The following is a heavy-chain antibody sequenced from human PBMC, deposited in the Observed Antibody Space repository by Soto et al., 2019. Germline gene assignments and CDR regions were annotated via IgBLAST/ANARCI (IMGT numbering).Heavy chain of an antibody. V-gene: IGHV1-18*01. CDR3: ARDYGDYFLFTLHY. Sequence: QVQLVQSGAEVKKPGASVKVSCKASGYTFTSYGISWVQQAPGQGLEWMGWISANNGNTNYAQKLQGRVTLTTHTSTSTAYMELRSLRSDDTAVYYCARDYGDYFLFTLHYWGQGTLVTVSS. CDR1: GYTFTSYG. CDR2: ISANNGNT. J-gene: IGHJ4*02. D-gene: IGHD4-17*01.